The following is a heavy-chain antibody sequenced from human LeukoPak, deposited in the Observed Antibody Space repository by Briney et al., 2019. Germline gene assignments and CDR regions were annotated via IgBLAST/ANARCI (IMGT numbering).Heavy chain of an antibody. J-gene: IGHJ6*02. CDR3: AGIGLGYCSSTSCSRRGYYYYYGMDV. CDR2: IIPIFGTA. D-gene: IGHD2-2*01. CDR1: GGTFSSYA. Sequence: SVKVSCKASGGTFSSYAISWVRQAPGQGLEWMGGIIPIFGTANYAQKFQGRVTITADKSTSTAYMELSSLRSEDTAVYYCAGIGLGYCSSTSCSRRGYYYYYGMDVWGQGTTVTVSS. V-gene: IGHV1-69*06.